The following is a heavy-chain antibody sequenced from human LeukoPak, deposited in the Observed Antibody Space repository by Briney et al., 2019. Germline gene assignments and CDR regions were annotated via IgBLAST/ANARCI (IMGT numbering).Heavy chain of an antibody. CDR1: GFTFSSYA. V-gene: IGHV3-23*01. CDR2: ISGSGGST. Sequence: GGSMRLSSAASGFTFSSYAMSWVRQAPGKGLEWVSAISGSGGSTYYADSVKGRFTISRDNSKNTLYLQMNSLRAEDTAVYYCAKASTGYCSGGSCYSFDYWGQGTLVTVSS. CDR3: AKASTGYCSGGSCYSFDY. J-gene: IGHJ4*02. D-gene: IGHD2-15*01.